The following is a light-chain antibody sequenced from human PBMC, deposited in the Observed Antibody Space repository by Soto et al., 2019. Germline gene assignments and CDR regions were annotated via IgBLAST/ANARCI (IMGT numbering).Light chain of an antibody. CDR1: SSNIGDNY. V-gene: IGLV1-51*02. CDR3: GTWDSSLSGVV. CDR2: ENN. J-gene: IGLJ2*01. Sequence: QSALTQPPSVSAAPGQKVTISCSGSSSNIGDNYVSWYQQLPGTAPKLLIYENNRRPSGIPDRFSGSKSGTSATLGITGLQIGDEADYYCGTWDSSLSGVVFGGGTKVTV.